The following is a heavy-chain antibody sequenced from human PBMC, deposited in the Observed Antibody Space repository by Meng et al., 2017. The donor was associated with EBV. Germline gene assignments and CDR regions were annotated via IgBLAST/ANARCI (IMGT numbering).Heavy chain of an antibody. CDR2: LHHSGST. J-gene: IGHJ4*02. V-gene: IGHV4-34*01. CDR1: GGSVNGYF. D-gene: IGHD3-9*01. Sequence: QVQLQQWGAGLLKPSETLSLTSAVYGGSVNGYFWSWIRQPPGKGLEWIGELHHSGSTNYNPSLKSRLRISVDTSKNQFSLNLTSVTAADTAVYYCARVSPKRYFDYLAPPEYWGQGTLVTV. CDR3: ARVSPKRYFDYLAPPEY.